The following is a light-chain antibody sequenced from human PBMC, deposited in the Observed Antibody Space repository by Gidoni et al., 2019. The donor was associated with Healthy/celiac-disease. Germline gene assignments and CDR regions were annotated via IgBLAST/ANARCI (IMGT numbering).Light chain of an antibody. J-gene: IGKJ3*01. CDR2: CAS. V-gene: IGKV3-20*01. Sequence: EIVLTQSPGTLSLSPGARATLSCRASQSVSSSYLAWYQQKPGQAPRLLIYCASSRATGIPDRFSGSVSGTDFTLTISRLEPEDFAVYYCQRGLTFGPGTKVDIK. CDR3: QRGLT. CDR1: QSVSSSY.